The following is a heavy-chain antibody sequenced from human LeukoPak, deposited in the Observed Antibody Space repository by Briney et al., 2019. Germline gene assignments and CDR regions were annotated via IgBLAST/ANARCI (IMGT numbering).Heavy chain of an antibody. CDR1: GFTFSSYS. V-gene: IGHV3-21*01. Sequence: GGSLRLSCAASGFTFSSYSMNWVRQAPGKGLEWVSSISSSSSYIYYADSVKGRFTISRDNAKNSLYLQMNSLRAEDTAVYYCARGSFRGGSYSGFDYWGQGTLVTVSS. CDR3: ARGSFRGGSYSGFDY. D-gene: IGHD1-26*01. J-gene: IGHJ4*02. CDR2: ISSSSSYI.